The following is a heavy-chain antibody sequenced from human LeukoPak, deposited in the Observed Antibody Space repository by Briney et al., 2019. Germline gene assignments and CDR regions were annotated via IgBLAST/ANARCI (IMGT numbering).Heavy chain of an antibody. J-gene: IGHJ6*03. D-gene: IGHD3-3*01. CDR2: ISWNSGSI. CDR1: GFTFDDYA. V-gene: IGHV3-9*01. Sequence: GGSLRLSCAASGFTFDDYAMHWVRQAPGKGLEWVSGISWNSGSIGYADSVKGRFTISRDNAKNSLYLQMNSLRAEDTAVYYCARDWYRSGYYSYLSYYYYMDVWGKGTTVTVSS. CDR3: ARDWYRSGYYSYLSYYYYMDV.